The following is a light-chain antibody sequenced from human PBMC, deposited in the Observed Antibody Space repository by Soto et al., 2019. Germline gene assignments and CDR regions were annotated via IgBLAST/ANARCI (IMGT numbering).Light chain of an antibody. Sequence: DIQMTQSPSTLSASVGNRVTISCRASQSISRWLAWYQQKPGKAPTLLIYHASTLESGVPSGFSGSGSETEFTLTISSLLPDDVATYYCQQYNTYLSFGQGTKVDIK. CDR3: QQYNTYLS. CDR2: HAS. V-gene: IGKV1-5*01. CDR1: QSISRW. J-gene: IGKJ1*01.